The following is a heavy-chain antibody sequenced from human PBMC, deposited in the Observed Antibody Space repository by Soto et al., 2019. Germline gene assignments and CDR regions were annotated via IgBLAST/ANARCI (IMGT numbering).Heavy chain of an antibody. V-gene: IGHV6-1*01. CDR2: TYYRSKWYN. CDR3: ARDEGYYDSSGYRGGAFDI. J-gene: IGHJ3*02. CDR1: GGIVSSNSAA. Sequence: SQTLSLTCAISGGIVSSNSAAWNWIRQSPSRGLEWLGRTYYRSKWYNDYAVSVKSRITINPDTSKNQFSLQLNSVTPEDTAVYYCARDEGYYDSSGYRGGAFDIWGQGTMVTVSS. D-gene: IGHD3-22*01.